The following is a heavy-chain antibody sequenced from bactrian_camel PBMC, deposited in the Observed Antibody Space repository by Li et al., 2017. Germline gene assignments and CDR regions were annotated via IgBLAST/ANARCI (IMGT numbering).Heavy chain of an antibody. CDR2: ITGNGDAT. CDR1: GFTFSTYA. D-gene: IGHD2*01. V-gene: IGHV3S31*01. CDR3: AASVRTWAGFPVSQEYYSY. Sequence: VQLVESGGGLVQPGGSLVLSCAASGFTFSTYAMSWVRQAPGKDREEVAAITGNGDATKYADLVKGRFTVSQDSGPFTMHLQMNNLKPEDSGMYYCAASVRTWAGFPVSQEYYSYWGQGTQVTVS. J-gene: IGHJ4*01.